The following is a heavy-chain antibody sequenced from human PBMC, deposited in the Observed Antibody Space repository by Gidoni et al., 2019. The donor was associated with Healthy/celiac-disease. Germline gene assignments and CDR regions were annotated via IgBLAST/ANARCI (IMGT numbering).Heavy chain of an antibody. CDR1: GFTFDDYT. J-gene: IGHJ4*02. D-gene: IGHD5-12*01. CDR2: SSWDGGST. V-gene: IGHV3-43*01. Sequence: EVQLVESGGVVVQPGGPLRLSCAASGFTFDDYTMHWVRQAPGKGLEWVSLSSWDGGSTYYADSVKGRFTISRDNSKNSLYLQMNSLRTEDTALYYCAKGFGDGYNYASDYWGQGTLVTVSS. CDR3: AKGFGDGYNYASDY.